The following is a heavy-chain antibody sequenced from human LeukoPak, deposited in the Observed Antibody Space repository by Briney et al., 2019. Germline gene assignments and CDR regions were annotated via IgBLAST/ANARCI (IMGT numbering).Heavy chain of an antibody. CDR1: GGSISSGSYY. V-gene: IGHV4-61*02. CDR3: ARVVKAYGDYAFDY. Sequence: SQTLSLTCTVSGGSISSGSYYWSWIRQPAGKGLEWIGRIYTSGSTNYNPSLKSRVTISVDTSKNQFSLKLSSVTAADTAVYYCARVVKAYGDYAFDYWGQGTLVTVSS. CDR2: IYTSGST. J-gene: IGHJ4*02. D-gene: IGHD4-17*01.